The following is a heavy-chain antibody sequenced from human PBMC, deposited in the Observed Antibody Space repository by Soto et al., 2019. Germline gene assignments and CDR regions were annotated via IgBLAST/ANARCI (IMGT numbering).Heavy chain of an antibody. CDR2: ISYDGSNK. D-gene: IGHD3-3*01. CDR1: GFTFSSYA. J-gene: IGHJ6*02. Sequence: QVQLVESGGGVVQPGRSLRLSCAASGFTFSSYAMHWVRQAPGKGLEWVAVISYDGSNKYYADSVKGRFTISRDNSKNTRYLQRNSLRAEDTAVYYCASGDDFGSGYYSYYYYGMDVWGQGTTVTVSS. CDR3: ASGDDFGSGYYSYYYYGMDV. V-gene: IGHV3-30-3*01.